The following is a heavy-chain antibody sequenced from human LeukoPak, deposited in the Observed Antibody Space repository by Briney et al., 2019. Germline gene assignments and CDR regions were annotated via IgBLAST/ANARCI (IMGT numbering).Heavy chain of an antibody. J-gene: IGHJ4*02. CDR1: GFTFSRHA. D-gene: IGHD3-22*01. CDR2: IWYDGSNK. Sequence: GRSLRLSCAASGFTFSRHAMHWVRQAPGKGLEWVAVIWYDGSNKYYADSVKGRFTISRDNSKNTLYLQMNSLRAADTAVYYCATTYYYDSSGFDYWGQGTLVTVSS. CDR3: ATTYYYDSSGFDY. V-gene: IGHV3-33*01.